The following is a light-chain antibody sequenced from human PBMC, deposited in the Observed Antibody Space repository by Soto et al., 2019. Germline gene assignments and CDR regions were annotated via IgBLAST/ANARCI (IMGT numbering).Light chain of an antibody. V-gene: IGKV3-15*01. CDR2: GAS. CDR3: QQYNNWPRT. CDR1: QSVSSD. J-gene: IGKJ1*01. Sequence: EIVMTQSPATLSVSPGERATLYCRASQSVSSDLAWYHQKPGQAPRLLIYGASTRATGIPARFSGSGSGTEFTLSINSLQSEDFAVYYCQQYNNWPRTFGQGTKGDIK.